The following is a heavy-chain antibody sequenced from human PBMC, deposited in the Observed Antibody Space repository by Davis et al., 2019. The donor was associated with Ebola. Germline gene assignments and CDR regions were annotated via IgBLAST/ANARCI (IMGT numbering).Heavy chain of an antibody. V-gene: IGHV3-73*01. Sequence: PGGSLRLSCAASGFTFSGSAMHWVRQASGKGLEWVGRIRSKANSYATAYAASVKGRFTISRDDSKNTAYLQMNSLKTEDTAVYYCTRRGTVVTPDYWGQGTLVTVSS. CDR3: TRRGTVVTPDY. D-gene: IGHD4-23*01. CDR1: GFTFSGSA. CDR2: IRSKANSYAT. J-gene: IGHJ4*02.